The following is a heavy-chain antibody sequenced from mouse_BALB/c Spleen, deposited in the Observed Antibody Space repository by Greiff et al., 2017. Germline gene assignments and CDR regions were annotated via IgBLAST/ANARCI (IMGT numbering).Heavy chain of an antibody. Sequence: EVQRVESGGGLVQPGGSMKLSCVASGFTFSNYWMNWVRQSPEKGLEWVAEIRLKSNNYATHYAESVKGRFTISRDDSKSSVYLQMNNLRAEDTGIYYCTGEDFYAMDYWGQGTSVTVSS. V-gene: IGHV6-6*02. CDR3: TGEDFYAMDY. CDR2: IRLKSNNYAT. CDR1: GFTFSNYW. J-gene: IGHJ4*01.